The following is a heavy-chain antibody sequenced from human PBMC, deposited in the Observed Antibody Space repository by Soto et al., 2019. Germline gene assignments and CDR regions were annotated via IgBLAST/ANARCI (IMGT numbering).Heavy chain of an antibody. J-gene: IGHJ4*02. D-gene: IGHD3-9*01. CDR2: MNPNSGTT. Sequence: QVQLVQSGAEVKKPGASVKVSCKASGYTFTRYDITWVRQATGQGLEWMGWMNPNSGTTGYAQKFQRRVTMTRNTSISTAYMELSSLRSEDTAGYYCARDPLDGLAPPDYWGQGTLVTVSS. V-gene: IGHV1-8*01. CDR1: GYTFTRYD. CDR3: ARDPLDGLAPPDY.